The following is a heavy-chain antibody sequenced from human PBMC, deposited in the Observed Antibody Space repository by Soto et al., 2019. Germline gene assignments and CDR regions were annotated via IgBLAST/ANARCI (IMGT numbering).Heavy chain of an antibody. CDR1: GGSFSSYV. J-gene: IGHJ6*02. D-gene: IGHD5-18*01. V-gene: IGHV1-69*06. CDR2: IIPIFGTA. CDR3: ARPMGEAMRGCEGMDV. Sequence: QVQLVQSGAEVKKPGSSVKVSCKASGGSFSSYVISWQRQAPGQGLEWMGGIIPIFGTASYAQKFQGRVTLTADKSTRTAYMELSSLKSEDTAVYYCARPMGEAMRGCEGMDVWGQGTKVTVSS.